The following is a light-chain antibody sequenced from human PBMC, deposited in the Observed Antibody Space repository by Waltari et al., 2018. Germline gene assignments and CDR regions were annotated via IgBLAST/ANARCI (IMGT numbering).Light chain of an antibody. CDR1: SSNIGAGYD. V-gene: IGLV1-40*01. CDR3: QSYDSSLSGWV. CDR2: GTR. J-gene: IGLJ3*02. Sequence: QSVLTQPPSVSGAPGQRVTISCTGSSSNIGAGYDVHWYQQLPGTAPKLLIYGTRNRPSGVPDRFSGSKSGTAASRAITGLQAEDEADYYCQSYDSSLSGWVFGGGTKLTVL.